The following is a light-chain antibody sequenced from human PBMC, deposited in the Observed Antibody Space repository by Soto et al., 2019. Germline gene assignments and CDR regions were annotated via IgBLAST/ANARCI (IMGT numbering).Light chain of an antibody. Sequence: QSALTQPPSASGSPGQSVTISCTGTSSDVGGYNYVSWYQQHPGKAPKLMIYEVSKRPSGVPDRFSGSKSGNTASLTVSGLQAEDDADYYCSSYARSNTVIFGGGTKLAVL. CDR2: EVS. J-gene: IGLJ2*01. CDR3: SSYARSNTVI. CDR1: SSDVGGYNY. V-gene: IGLV2-8*01.